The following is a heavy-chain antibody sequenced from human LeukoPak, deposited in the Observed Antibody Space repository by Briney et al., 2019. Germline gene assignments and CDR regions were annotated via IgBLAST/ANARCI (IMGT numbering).Heavy chain of an antibody. CDR3: AREGGSSSWYDY. D-gene: IGHD6-13*01. CDR1: GYTFTSYY. CDR2: INPSGGYT. Sequence: ASVKVSCKASGYTFTSYYMHWVRQAPGQGLEWMGTINPSGGYTSYAQRLQGRVTMTRDTSTSTVYMEMSSLRSKDTALYYCAREGGSSSWYDYWGQGTLVTVSS. J-gene: IGHJ4*02. V-gene: IGHV1-46*04.